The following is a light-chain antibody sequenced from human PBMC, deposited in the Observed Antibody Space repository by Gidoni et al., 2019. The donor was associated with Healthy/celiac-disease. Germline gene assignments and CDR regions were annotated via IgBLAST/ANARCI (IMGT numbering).Light chain of an antibody. CDR1: QSLLHSNGYNY. V-gene: IGKV2-28*01. J-gene: IGKJ1*01. Sequence: DIVMTQSPLSLPVTPGEPASISCRSSQSLLHSNGYNYLDWYLQKPGQSPQLLIYLGSNRASGVPDRFSGSGSGTDFTLKISRVEAEDVGVYYCVQALQTPWTFXQXTKVEIK. CDR3: VQALQTPWT. CDR2: LGS.